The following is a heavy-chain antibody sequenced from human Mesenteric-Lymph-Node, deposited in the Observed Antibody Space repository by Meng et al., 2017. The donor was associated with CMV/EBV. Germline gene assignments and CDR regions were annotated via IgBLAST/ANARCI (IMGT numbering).Heavy chain of an antibody. CDR1: GFTFGNAW. D-gene: IGHD3-9*01. Sequence: GESLKISCAASGFTFGNAWMTWVRQAPGKGLEWVGRIKSNTDGATTDYAAPGKGRFTISRDDSKYMFYLQMNSLRADDTAVYYCATGAGYFPYWGQGTLVTVSS. V-gene: IGHV3-15*01. CDR3: ATGAGYFPY. CDR2: IKSNTDGATT. J-gene: IGHJ4*02.